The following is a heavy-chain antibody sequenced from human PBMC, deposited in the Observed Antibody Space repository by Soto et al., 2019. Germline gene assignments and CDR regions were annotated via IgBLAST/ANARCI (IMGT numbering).Heavy chain of an antibody. CDR3: ARLMYDYGDYFFQSSSYWYFDL. J-gene: IGHJ2*01. CDR2: INAGNGNT. CDR1: GYTFTSYA. D-gene: IGHD4-17*01. Sequence: VASVKVSCKASGYTFTSYAMHWVRQAPGQRLEWMGWINAGNGNTKYSQKFQGRVTITRDTSASTAYMELSSLRSEDTAVYYCARLMYDYGDYFFQSSSYWYFDLWGRGTLVTVSS. V-gene: IGHV1-3*01.